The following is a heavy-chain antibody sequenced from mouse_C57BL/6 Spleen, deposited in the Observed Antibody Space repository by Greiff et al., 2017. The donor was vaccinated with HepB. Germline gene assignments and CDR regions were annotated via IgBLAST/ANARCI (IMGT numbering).Heavy chain of an antibody. CDR2: IDPEDGDT. CDR1: GFNIKDYY. Sequence: EVQLQQSGAELVRPGASVKLSCTASGFNIKDYYMHWVKQRPEQGLEWIGRIDPEDGDTEYAPKFQGQATMTADTSSNTAYLQLSSLTSEDTAVYYCTDYGSSWAMDYWGQGTSVTVSS. D-gene: IGHD1-1*01. CDR3: TDYGSSWAMDY. V-gene: IGHV14-1*01. J-gene: IGHJ4*01.